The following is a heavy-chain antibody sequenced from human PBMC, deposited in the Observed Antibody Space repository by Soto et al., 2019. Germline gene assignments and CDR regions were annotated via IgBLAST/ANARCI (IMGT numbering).Heavy chain of an antibody. V-gene: IGHV1-18*01. CDR2: ISAYNGNT. Sequence: ASVKVSCKASGYTFTSYGISWVRQAPGQGLEWMGWISAYNGNTNYAQKLQGRVTMTTDTSTSTAYMELRSLRSDDTAVYYCARGYYDFWSGPDYYGMDVWGQGTTVTV. D-gene: IGHD3-3*01. CDR1: GYTFTSYG. J-gene: IGHJ6*02. CDR3: ARGYYDFWSGPDYYGMDV.